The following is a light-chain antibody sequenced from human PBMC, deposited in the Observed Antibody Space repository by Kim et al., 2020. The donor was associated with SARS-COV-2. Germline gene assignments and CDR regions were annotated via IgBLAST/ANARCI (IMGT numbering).Light chain of an antibody. V-gene: IGKV1-39*01. CDR3: QQSYNPPFT. Sequence: SASVEDKVTITGRASQSINSYLNWYQQKPGQAPNLLIYAASTLQSGVPSRFSGSRSGTDFTLTISSLQPEDVATYYCQQSYNPPFTFGQGTKLEI. CDR2: AAS. J-gene: IGKJ2*01. CDR1: QSINSY.